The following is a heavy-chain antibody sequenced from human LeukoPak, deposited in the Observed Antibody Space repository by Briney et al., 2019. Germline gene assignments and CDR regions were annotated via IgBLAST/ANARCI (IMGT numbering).Heavy chain of an antibody. CDR2: ISSSSSYI. D-gene: IGHD3-10*01. Sequence: GGSLRLSCAASGFTFSSYSMNWVRQAPGKGLEWVSSISSSSSYIYYADSVKGRFTISRDNAKNSLYLQMNSLRAEDTAVYYCARGHYDSGSTTPGHLGYWGQGTLVTVSS. J-gene: IGHJ4*02. CDR3: ARGHYDSGSTTPGHLGY. V-gene: IGHV3-21*01. CDR1: GFTFSSYS.